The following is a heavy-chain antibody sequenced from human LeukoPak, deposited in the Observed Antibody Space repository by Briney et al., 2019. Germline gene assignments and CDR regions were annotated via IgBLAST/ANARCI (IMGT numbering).Heavy chain of an antibody. D-gene: IGHD1-14*01. CDR1: EFTVSSNY. J-gene: IGHJ2*01. CDR2: IYSGGST. V-gene: IGHV3-66*02. Sequence: GGSLRLSCAASEFTVSSNYMSWVRQAPGKGLEWVSGIYSGGSTYNADSVKGRFTISRDYSKNTLYLQMNSLRAEDTAVYYCARVPSDHLRTSHWYFDLWGRGTLVTVSS. CDR3: ARVPSDHLRTSHWYFDL.